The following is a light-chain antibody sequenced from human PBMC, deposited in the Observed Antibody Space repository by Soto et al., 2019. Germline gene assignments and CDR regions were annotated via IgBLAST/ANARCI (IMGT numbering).Light chain of an antibody. CDR2: WAS. Sequence: DIVMTQSPDSLAVSLGERATINCRSSQSLFSSSNNKNFLGWFQQKAGQPPKRLLYWASTRESGVPDRFSGSGSGTDFTLTISSLQAEDGAVYYCQQYYSSPLTFGGGTKVEIK. CDR1: QSLFSSSNNKNF. CDR3: QQYYSSPLT. J-gene: IGKJ4*01. V-gene: IGKV4-1*01.